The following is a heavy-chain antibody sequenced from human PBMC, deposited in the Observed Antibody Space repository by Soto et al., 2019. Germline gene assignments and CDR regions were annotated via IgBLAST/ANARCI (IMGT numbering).Heavy chain of an antibody. CDR3: AGTRTYYFDY. CDR2: IYYSGST. J-gene: IGHJ4*02. V-gene: IGHV4-31*03. Sequence: SETPSLTCTVSGDSMGSGGYYWSWIRQHPGKGLEWIGYIYYSGSTFYNPSLKSRITISVDTSKNQFSLKLSSVTAADTAVYYCAGTRTYYFDYWGQGNLVTVSS. CDR1: GDSMGSGGYY.